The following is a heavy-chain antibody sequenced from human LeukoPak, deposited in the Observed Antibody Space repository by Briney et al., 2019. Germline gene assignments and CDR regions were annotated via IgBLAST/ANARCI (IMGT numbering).Heavy chain of an antibody. J-gene: IGHJ6*03. CDR2: IYYSGST. V-gene: IGHV4-39*01. D-gene: IGHD4-11*01. CDR1: GGSISSSSYY. Sequence: SETLSLTCTVSGGSISSSSYYWGWIRQPPGKGVEWIESIYYSGSTYYNPYLKSRITISVDTAKNQFSLKLSSVTAADTAVYYCARHTYDYSNYVSYYYMDVWGKGTTVTVSS. CDR3: ARHTYDYSNYVSYYYMDV.